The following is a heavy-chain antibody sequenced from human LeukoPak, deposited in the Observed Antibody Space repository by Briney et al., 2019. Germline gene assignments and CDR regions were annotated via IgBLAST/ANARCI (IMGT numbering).Heavy chain of an antibody. CDR2: IQQDGSEK. CDR3: ARKRIGYCSRASCYLERYYYYMDV. V-gene: IGHV3-7*01. J-gene: IGHJ6*03. CDR1: GFTFSNYW. D-gene: IGHD2-2*01. Sequence: PGGSLRLSCVASGFTFSNYWMSWVRQAPGKGLEWVANIQQDGSEKYYVDSVKGRFTISRDNAKNSLYLQMNSLRAEDTAVYYCARKRIGYCSRASCYLERYYYYMDVWGKGTTVTVSS.